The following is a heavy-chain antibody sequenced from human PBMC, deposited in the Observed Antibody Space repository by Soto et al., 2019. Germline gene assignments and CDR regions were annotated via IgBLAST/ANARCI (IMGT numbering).Heavy chain of an antibody. V-gene: IGHV4-30-4*01. Sequence: QVQLLESGPGLVKPSQTLSLTCTVSGGSMSRGDYYWSWIRQPPGKGLEWIGFIYHTGSTYYSPRLKHRFVISLDTSNNQFSLTLCCVSAAVTALSISARDPLYAYGHFSHAFDIWGQGTMVTVSS. D-gene: IGHD4-17*01. CDR1: GGSMSRGDYY. CDR3: ARDPLYAYGHFSHAFDI. CDR2: IYHTGST. J-gene: IGHJ3*02.